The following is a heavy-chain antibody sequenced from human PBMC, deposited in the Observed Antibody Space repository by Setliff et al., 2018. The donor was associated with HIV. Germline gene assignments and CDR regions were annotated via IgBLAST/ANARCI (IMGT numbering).Heavy chain of an antibody. CDR1: GDSISSGSYY. CDR2: IHTTGST. Sequence: SETLSLTCSVSGDSISSGSYYWSWIRLPAGKGLEWVGQIHTTGSTNYNPSLKSRVTISIDTSKNQFSLKLNSVTATDTAVYYCAKRTFGSGRFDPWGQGTLVTVSS. CDR3: AKRTFGSGRFDP. V-gene: IGHV4-61*09. J-gene: IGHJ5*02. D-gene: IGHD3-16*01.